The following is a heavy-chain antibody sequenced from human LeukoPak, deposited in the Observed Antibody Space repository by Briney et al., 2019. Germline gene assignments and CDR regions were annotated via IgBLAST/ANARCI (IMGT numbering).Heavy chain of an antibody. V-gene: IGHV3-53*01. CDR2: IYTGGST. D-gene: IGHD2-15*01. CDR1: GFTARFNY. J-gene: IGHJ4*02. Sequence: GGSLRLSCVAPGFTARFNYMSWVRQAPGKGLEWVSVIYTGGSTYYAASVQGRFTISRDESKNTVYLQVNSLRADDTAMYYCARGATYCSGGRCFTPHYFAYWGQGPPDTFSS. CDR3: ARGATYCSGGRCFTPHYFAY.